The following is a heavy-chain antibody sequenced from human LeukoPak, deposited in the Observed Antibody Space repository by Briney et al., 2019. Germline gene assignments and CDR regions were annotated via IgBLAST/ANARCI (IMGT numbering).Heavy chain of an antibody. CDR2: IYYSGSN. J-gene: IGHJ6*03. CDR1: GGSISSSSYY. CDR3: ARVRGEIVVVPAAIHYYYYMDV. Sequence: SETLSLTCTVSGGSISSSSYYWGWIRQPPGKGLEWIGSIYYSGSNYYNPSLKSRVTISVDTSKNQFSLKLSSVTAADTAVYYCARVRGEIVVVPAAIHYYYYMDVWGKGTTVTVSS. V-gene: IGHV4-39*07. D-gene: IGHD2-2*02.